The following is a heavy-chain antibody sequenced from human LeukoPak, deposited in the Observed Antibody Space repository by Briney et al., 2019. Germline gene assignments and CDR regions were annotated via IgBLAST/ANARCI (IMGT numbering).Heavy chain of an antibody. J-gene: IGHJ4*02. CDR1: GFTFSSFA. CDR2: MSGDATST. Sequence: GGSLRLSCSASGFTFSSFAMNWVRQAPGKGLEWVSTMSGDATSTYYADSVKGRFTISRDNSKNTLYLQMNSLRAEDTAVYYCAKRTSGSSWYSSDYWGQGTLVTVSS. V-gene: IGHV3-23*01. D-gene: IGHD6-13*01. CDR3: AKRTSGSSWYSSDY.